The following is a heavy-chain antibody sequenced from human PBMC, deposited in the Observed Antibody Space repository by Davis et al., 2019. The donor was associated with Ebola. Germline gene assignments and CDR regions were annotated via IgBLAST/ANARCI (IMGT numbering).Heavy chain of an antibody. Sequence: LRLSCTVSGGSISSGDYYWSWIRQPPGKGLEWIGYIYYSGSTYYNPSLKSRVTISVDTSKNQFSLKLSSVTAADTAVYYCARHGYYYDSSGYPVGYFDYWGQGTLVTVSS. CDR2: IYYSGST. CDR3: ARHGYYYDSSGYPVGYFDY. D-gene: IGHD3-22*01. CDR1: GGSISSGDYY. V-gene: IGHV4-30-4*01. J-gene: IGHJ4*02.